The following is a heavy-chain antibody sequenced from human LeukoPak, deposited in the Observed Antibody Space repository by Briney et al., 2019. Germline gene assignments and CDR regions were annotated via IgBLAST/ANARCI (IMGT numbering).Heavy chain of an antibody. Sequence: GASVKVSCKASGYTFTSYGISWVRQAPGQGLEWMGRISAYNDNTSYAQMFQDRVTMSTDTSTSTAYMELRSLRFDDTAVYYCARLGYCSSNSCYGVDYWGQGTLVTVSS. CDR1: GYTFTSYG. CDR3: ARLGYCSSNSCYGVDY. J-gene: IGHJ4*02. CDR2: ISAYNDNT. D-gene: IGHD2-2*01. V-gene: IGHV1-18*01.